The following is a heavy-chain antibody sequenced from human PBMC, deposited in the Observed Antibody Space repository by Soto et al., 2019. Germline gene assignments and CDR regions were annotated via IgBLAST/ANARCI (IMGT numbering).Heavy chain of an antibody. D-gene: IGHD6-13*01. CDR1: GGTFSIYA. CDR3: ARDQGIAEYYYYYGMDV. J-gene: IGHJ6*02. V-gene: IGHV1-69*13. CDR2: IIPIFGTA. Sequence: SVKVSCKASGGTFSIYAISWVRQAPGQGLEWMGGIIPIFGTANYAQKFQGRVTITADESTSTAYMELSSLRSEDTAVYYCARDQGIAEYYYYYGMDVWGQGTTVTVSS.